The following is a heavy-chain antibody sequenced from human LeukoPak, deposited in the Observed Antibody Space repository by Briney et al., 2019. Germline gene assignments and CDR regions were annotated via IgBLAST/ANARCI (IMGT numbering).Heavy chain of an antibody. J-gene: IGHJ5*02. CDR3: ARDRRNWKVSRGECDP. CDR1: GFTFSSYG. D-gene: IGHD1-1*01. Sequence: GGSLRLSCAASGFTFSSYGMHWVRQAPGKGLEWVAVIWSDGSNIYYADSVKGRFTISRDNSKNMLYLQMNSLRAEDTAVYYCARDRRNWKVSRGECDPWGQGTLVTVSS. V-gene: IGHV3-33*01. CDR2: IWSDGSNI.